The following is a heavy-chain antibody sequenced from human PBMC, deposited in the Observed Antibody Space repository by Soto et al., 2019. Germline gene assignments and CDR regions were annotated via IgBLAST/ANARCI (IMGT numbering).Heavy chain of an antibody. CDR2: IYPGDSDT. J-gene: IGHJ3*02. CDR1: GNIFAHSW. V-gene: IGHV5-51*01. CDR3: ARRRNDFNDGFDI. Sequence: GESLKISCTGSGNIFAHSWIGWVRQMSGKGLEWMGIIYPGDSDTRYSPSFQGQVTISADKSIITAYLQWSSLKASDTAIYYCARRRNDFNDGFDIWGQGTMVTVSS. D-gene: IGHD1-1*01.